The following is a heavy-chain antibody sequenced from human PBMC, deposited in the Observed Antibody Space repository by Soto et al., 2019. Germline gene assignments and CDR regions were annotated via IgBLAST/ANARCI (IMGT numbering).Heavy chain of an antibody. Sequence: QVQLVQSGAEVKKPGASVKVSCKASGYTFTGYYMHWVRQAPGQGLEWMGWINPNSGGTNYAQKFQGWVTMTRDTSISTAYMELSRLRSDDTAVYYCARGHCTNGVCYPNYYYYYYMDVWGKGTTVTVSS. CDR1: GYTFTGYY. D-gene: IGHD2-8*01. V-gene: IGHV1-2*04. J-gene: IGHJ6*03. CDR3: ARGHCTNGVCYPNYYYYYYMDV. CDR2: INPNSGGT.